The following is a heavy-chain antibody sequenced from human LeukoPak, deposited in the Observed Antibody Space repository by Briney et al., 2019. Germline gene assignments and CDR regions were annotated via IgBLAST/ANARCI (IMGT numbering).Heavy chain of an antibody. J-gene: IGHJ4*02. Sequence: AGRSLSLACSASGSSFSAYEKNWVRHPPGKGIDWDSFISISGSTTNYADSVKGRFTISRDNGKNSLCLQMNSLRAEDTAINYCARGTFSMYSSGWYVGNWGQRTLVTVSS. CDR2: ISISGSTT. CDR1: GSSFSAYE. D-gene: IGHD6-19*01. V-gene: IGHV3-48*03. CDR3: ARGTFSMYSSGWYVGN.